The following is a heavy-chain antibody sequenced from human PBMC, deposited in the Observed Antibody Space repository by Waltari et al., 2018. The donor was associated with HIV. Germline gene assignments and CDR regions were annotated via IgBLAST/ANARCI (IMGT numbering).Heavy chain of an antibody. Sequence: QVQLQESGPGLVQPSETLSLTCTVPGYSISSGYYWGSTRQPPGKGLEWIGSIYHSGSTYYNPSLKSRVTISVDTSKNQFSLKLSSVTAADTAVYYCARDLHVVLEWFYDGRMFDYWGQGTLVTVSS. CDR2: IYHSGST. V-gene: IGHV4-38-2*02. D-gene: IGHD3-3*01. CDR1: GYSISSGYY. CDR3: ARDLHVVLEWFYDGRMFDY. J-gene: IGHJ4*02.